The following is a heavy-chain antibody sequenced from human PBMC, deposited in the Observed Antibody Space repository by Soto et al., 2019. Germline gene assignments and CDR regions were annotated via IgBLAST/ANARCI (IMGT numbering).Heavy chain of an antibody. J-gene: IGHJ4*02. CDR3: ARAGDSLLLAFDY. Sequence: GGSLRLSCAASGFTFSSYAMHWVRQAPGKGLEWVAVISYDGSNKYYADSVKGRFTISRDNSKNTLYLQMNSLRAEDTAVYYCARAGDSLLLAFDYWGQGTLVTVSS. V-gene: IGHV3-30*04. D-gene: IGHD3-22*01. CDR2: ISYDGSNK. CDR1: GFTFSSYA.